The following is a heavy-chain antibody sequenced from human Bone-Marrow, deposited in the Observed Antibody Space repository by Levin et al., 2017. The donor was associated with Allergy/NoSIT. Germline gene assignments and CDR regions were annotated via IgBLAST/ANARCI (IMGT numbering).Heavy chain of an antibody. CDR3: ARAVRGSGWPEYFQH. CDR1: GFIFSDYS. J-gene: IGHJ1*01. Sequence: KAGGSLRLSCAASGFIFSDYSMNWVRQAPGGGLEWVADIGSSGRYIYYADSVKGRFIISRDNAKNSLFLQMNSLRVDDTAVYYCARAVRGSGWPEYFQHWGQGTLVTVSS. V-gene: IGHV3-21*01. CDR2: IGSSGRYI. D-gene: IGHD6-19*01.